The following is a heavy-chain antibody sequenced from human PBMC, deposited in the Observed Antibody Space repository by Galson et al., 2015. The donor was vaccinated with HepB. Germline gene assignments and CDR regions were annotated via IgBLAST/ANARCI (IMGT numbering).Heavy chain of an antibody. CDR3: ARGPSGSYYSYFDY. J-gene: IGHJ4*02. V-gene: IGHV3-74*01. Sequence: SLRLSCAASGFTFSSYWMHWVRQAPGKGLVWVSHINSDGSSTSYADSVKGRFTISRDNAKNTLYLQMNSLRAEDTAVYYCARGPSGSYYSYFDYWGQGTLVTVSS. CDR2: INSDGSST. CDR1: GFTFSSYW. D-gene: IGHD3-10*01.